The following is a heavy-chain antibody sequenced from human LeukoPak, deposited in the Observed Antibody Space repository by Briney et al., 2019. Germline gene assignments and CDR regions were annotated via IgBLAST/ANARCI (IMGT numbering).Heavy chain of an antibody. CDR1: GGSFSGYY. D-gene: IGHD2-15*01. CDR2: INHSGST. CDR3: ARELKDIVVLGGYYYYYYGMDV. J-gene: IGHJ6*02. Sequence: SETLSLTCAVYGGSFSGYYWSWIRQPPGKGLEWIGEINHSGSTNYNPSLKSRVTISVDTSKNQFSLKLSSVTAADTAVYYCARELKDIVVLGGYYYYYYGMDVWGQGTTVTVSS. V-gene: IGHV4-34*01.